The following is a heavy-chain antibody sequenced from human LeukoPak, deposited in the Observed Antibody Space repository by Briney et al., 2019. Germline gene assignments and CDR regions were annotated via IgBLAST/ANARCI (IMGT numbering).Heavy chain of an antibody. J-gene: IGHJ4*02. V-gene: IGHV3-23*01. CDR2: SGDSDGST. D-gene: IGHD2-15*01. Sequence: GGSLRLSCAASGFTFSSNCMSWVRQAPGKGLEWISSSGDSDGSTYYADSLKGRFTISRDNSKNTLYLQMNNLRAEDTAVYYCAKGGCRGTCNPLAYWGQGALVTVSP. CDR3: AKGGCRGTCNPLAY. CDR1: GFTFSSNC.